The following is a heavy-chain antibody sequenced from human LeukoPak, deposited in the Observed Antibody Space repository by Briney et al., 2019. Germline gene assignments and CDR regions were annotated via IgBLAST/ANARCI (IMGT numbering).Heavy chain of an antibody. CDR2: ISSSSSYI. Sequence: GGSLRLSCAASGFTFSSYSMNWVRQAPGKGLEWVSSISSSSSYIYYADSVKGRFTISRDNTKNSLYLQMNSLRAEDTAVYYCARNSLGYCSGGSCYSSWYFDLWGRGTLVTVSS. D-gene: IGHD2-15*01. V-gene: IGHV3-21*01. CDR3: ARNSLGYCSGGSCYSSWYFDL. CDR1: GFTFSSYS. J-gene: IGHJ2*01.